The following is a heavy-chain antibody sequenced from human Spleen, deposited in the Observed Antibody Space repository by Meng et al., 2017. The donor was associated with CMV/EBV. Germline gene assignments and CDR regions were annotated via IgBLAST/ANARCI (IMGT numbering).Heavy chain of an antibody. D-gene: IGHD3-10*01. V-gene: IGHV3-30*02. CDR2: IYFDGSQK. CDR1: GFIFSSYG. Sequence: QVQLVESGGGVVQPGGSLGLSCAASGFIFSSYGMHWVRQAPGKGLEWVAFIYFDGSQKNYADSVKGRFTISRDNSKNTLYLQMNSLRGEDTAVYYCTTDIDLYGSGSYWGQGTLVTVAS. CDR3: TTDIDLYGSGSY. J-gene: IGHJ4*02.